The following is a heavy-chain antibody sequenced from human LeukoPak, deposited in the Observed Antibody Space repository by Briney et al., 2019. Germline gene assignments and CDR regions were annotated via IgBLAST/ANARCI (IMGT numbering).Heavy chain of an antibody. J-gene: IGHJ3*01. CDR2: INPNSGGT. CDR3: ARDRALAGTNLDAFDS. D-gene: IGHD6-19*01. Sequence: ASVKGSCKASGYTFTGYYMHWVRQAPGQGLEWMGWINPNSGGTKYAQKFQGRVTKTGYTSINTAYLELTRLRSDDTAVYYCARDRALAGTNLDAFDSWGQGTTVIVSS. CDR1: GYTFTGYY. V-gene: IGHV1-2*02.